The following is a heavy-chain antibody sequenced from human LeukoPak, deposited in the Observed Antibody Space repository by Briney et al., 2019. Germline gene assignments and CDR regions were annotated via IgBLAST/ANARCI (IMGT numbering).Heavy chain of an antibody. CDR3: ARGRSISGYDYYYYGMDV. Sequence: SETLSLTCAVYGGSFSDYYWSWIRQPPGKGLEWIGEINHSGSTNYNPSLKSRVTISVDTSKNQFSLKLSSVTAADTAVYYCARGRSISGYDYYYYGMDVWSQGTTVTVSS. CDR1: GGSFSDYY. D-gene: IGHD5-18*01. CDR2: INHSGST. J-gene: IGHJ6*02. V-gene: IGHV4-34*01.